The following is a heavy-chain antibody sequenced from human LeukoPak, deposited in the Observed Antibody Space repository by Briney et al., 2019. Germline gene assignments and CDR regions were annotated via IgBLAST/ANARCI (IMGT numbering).Heavy chain of an antibody. CDR2: ISSSSSYI. Sequence: GGSLRLSCAASGFTFSSYSMNWVRQAPGKGLEWVSSISSSSSYIYYADSAKGRFTISRDNSKNTLYLQMNSLRAEDTAVYYCARRELLELLDYWGQGTLVTVSS. J-gene: IGHJ4*02. V-gene: IGHV3-21*01. CDR1: GFTFSSYS. D-gene: IGHD1-26*01. CDR3: ARRELLELLDY.